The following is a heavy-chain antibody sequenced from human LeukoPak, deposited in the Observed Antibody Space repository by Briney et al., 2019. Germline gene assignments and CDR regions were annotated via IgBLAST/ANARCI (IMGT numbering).Heavy chain of an antibody. CDR1: GFAFSGDN. CDR3: ARDQAIDIRAYDI. CDR2: IDAGGSYI. Sequence: GGSLRLSCAASGFAFSGDNMNWVRQAPGNGLEWVPSIDAGGSYIRYADSVKGRFTISRDNAKNSLFLQMNSLRAEDTAMYFCARDQAIDIRAYDIWGQGTMVTVSS. J-gene: IGHJ3*02. D-gene: IGHD5-12*01. V-gene: IGHV3-21*01.